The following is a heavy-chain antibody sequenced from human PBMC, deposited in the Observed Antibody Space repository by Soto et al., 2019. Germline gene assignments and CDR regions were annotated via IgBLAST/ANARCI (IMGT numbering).Heavy chain of an antibody. CDR2: ISSTTNYI. CDR1: GFTFTRYS. Sequence: GGSLRLSYVASGFTFTRYSMNWVRQAPGKGLEWVSSISSTTNYIYYGDSMKGRFTISRDNAKNSLYLEMNSLRAEDTAVYYCARESEDLTSNFDYWGQGTLVTVSS. J-gene: IGHJ4*02. V-gene: IGHV3-21*06. CDR3: ARESEDLTSNFDY.